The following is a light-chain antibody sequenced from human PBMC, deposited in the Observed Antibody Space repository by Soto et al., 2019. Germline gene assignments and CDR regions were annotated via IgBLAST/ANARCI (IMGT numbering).Light chain of an antibody. CDR2: ATS. V-gene: IGKV1-39*01. CDR1: QTISTD. CDR3: QQSYSTPPDT. Sequence: DIQLTQSPSFLSASVGDRVTITCRASQTISTDLNWYQQKPGKAPKLLIYATSSLQSGVPSRFSGSGSGTDFPLTISSLQLEDFATYYCQQSYSTPPDTFGQGTKVDIK. J-gene: IGKJ2*01.